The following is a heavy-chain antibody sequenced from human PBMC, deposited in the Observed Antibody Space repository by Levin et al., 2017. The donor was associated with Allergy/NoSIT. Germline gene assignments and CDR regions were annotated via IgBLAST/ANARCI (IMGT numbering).Heavy chain of an antibody. V-gene: IGHV1-69*13. CDR3: ASTRRESMVRGVIPFDY. CDR1: GGTFSSYA. Sequence: SVKVSCKASGGTFSSYAISWVRQAPGQGLEWMGGIIPIFGTANYAQKFQGRVTITADESTSTAYMELSSLRSEDTAVYYCASTRRESMVRGVIPFDYWGQGTLVTVSS. CDR2: IIPIFGTA. D-gene: IGHD3-10*01. J-gene: IGHJ4*02.